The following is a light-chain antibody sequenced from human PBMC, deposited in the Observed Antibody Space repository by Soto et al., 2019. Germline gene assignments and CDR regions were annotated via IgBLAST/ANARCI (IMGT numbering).Light chain of an antibody. J-gene: IGLJ2*01. CDR2: TNN. Sequence: QSVLTQPPSASGTPGQRVTISCSGSSSNIGSNIVNWYQQFPGTAPKLLIYTNNQRPSGVPDRFSGSKSGTSASLAISGLQSEDEADYYCAAWDDSLNGVVFGGGTKLTVL. CDR1: SSNIGSNI. V-gene: IGLV1-44*01. CDR3: AAWDDSLNGVV.